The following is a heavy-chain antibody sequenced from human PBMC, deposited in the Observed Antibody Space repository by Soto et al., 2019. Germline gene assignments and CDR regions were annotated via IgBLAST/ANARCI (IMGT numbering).Heavy chain of an antibody. CDR2: IYSGGST. Sequence: EVQLVESGGGLIQPGGSLRLSCAASGFTVSSNYMSWVRQAPGKGLEWVSVIYSGGSTYYADSVKGRFTISRDNSKNTLYLQMNSLRAEDKAVYYCGRDLYDSSGYDDYWGQGTLVTVSS. CDR3: GRDLYDSSGYDDY. CDR1: GFTVSSNY. J-gene: IGHJ4*02. D-gene: IGHD3-22*01. V-gene: IGHV3-53*01.